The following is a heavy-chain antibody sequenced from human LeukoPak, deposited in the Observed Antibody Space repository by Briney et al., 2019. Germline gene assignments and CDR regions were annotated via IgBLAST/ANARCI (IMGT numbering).Heavy chain of an antibody. Sequence: SGTLSLTCSVSGYSISNGYYWGWIRQPPGKGLEFIGSVYHGGNTYYKASLKSRVTISLDTSKNQVSLRLSSANAADTAVYYCARSYSGSFLYWGQGSLVTVSS. V-gene: IGHV4-38-2*01. CDR1: GYSISNGYY. CDR2: VYHGGNT. J-gene: IGHJ1*01. D-gene: IGHD1-26*01. CDR3: ARSYSGSFLY.